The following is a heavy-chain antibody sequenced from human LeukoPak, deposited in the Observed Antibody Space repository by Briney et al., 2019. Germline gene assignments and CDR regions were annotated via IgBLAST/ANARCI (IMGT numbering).Heavy chain of an antibody. V-gene: IGHV1-8*03. CDR2: MNPNSGNT. J-gene: IGHJ4*02. CDR1: GYTFTSYD. D-gene: IGHD5-24*01. CDR3: ARVVGMATIYY. Sequence: ASVKVSCKASGYTFTSYDINWVRQATGQGLEWMGWMNPNSGNTGYAQKFQGRVTITRNTSISTAYMELSRLRSEDTAVYYCARVVGMATIYYWGQGALVTVSS.